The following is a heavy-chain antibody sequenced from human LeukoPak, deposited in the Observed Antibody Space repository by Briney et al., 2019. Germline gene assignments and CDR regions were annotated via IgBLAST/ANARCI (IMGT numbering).Heavy chain of an antibody. V-gene: IGHV3-66*01. CDR2: IYSGGGT. CDR1: GFTVSSNY. J-gene: IGHJ3*02. CDR3: ARDTIAVAGTGEVI. D-gene: IGHD6-19*01. Sequence: PGGSLRLSCAASGFTVSSNYMSWVRQAPGKGLEWVSVIYSGGGTYYADSVKGRFTISRDNSKNTLYLQMNSLRAEDTAVYYCARDTIAVAGTGEVIWGQGTMVTVSS.